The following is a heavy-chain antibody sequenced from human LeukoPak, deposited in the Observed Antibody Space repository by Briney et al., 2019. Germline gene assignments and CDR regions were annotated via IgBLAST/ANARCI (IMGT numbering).Heavy chain of an antibody. CDR1: GVSLTDYY. J-gene: IGHJ4*02. Sequence: SETPSLTCAVSGVSLTDYYWSWIRQSPGKGLEWIGEVSPDGYSKYNPSLKSRVSISVDTSENQLSLRLSSVTAADTSIYYCARIRCGSGPEICYNYWAQGTLVTVSS. CDR3: ARIRCGSGPEICYNY. D-gene: IGHD3-10*02. CDR2: VSPDGYS. V-gene: IGHV4-34*01.